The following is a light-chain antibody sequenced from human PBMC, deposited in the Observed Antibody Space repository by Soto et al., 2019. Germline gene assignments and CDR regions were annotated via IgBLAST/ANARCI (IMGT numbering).Light chain of an antibody. CDR2: GAS. CDR3: QQCGSRPKT. J-gene: IGKJ1*01. V-gene: IGKV3-20*01. CDR1: KSISSNY. Sequence: ILLTPSPCALSLSQGARATLSCNARKSISSNYLAWYQQKPGQAPRLLIFGASSMATGIPERFSGSGSGTDFTLTISSLEPEDFAVYYCQQCGSRPKTFGQGTKVDIK.